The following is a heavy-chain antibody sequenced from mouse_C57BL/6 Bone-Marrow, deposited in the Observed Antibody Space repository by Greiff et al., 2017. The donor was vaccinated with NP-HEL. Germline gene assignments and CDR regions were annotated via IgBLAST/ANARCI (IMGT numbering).Heavy chain of an antibody. CDR2: ISNLAYSI. D-gene: IGHD1-3*01. Sequence: EVQGVESGGGLVQPGGSLKLSCAASGFTFSDYGMAWVRQAPRKGPEWVAFISNLAYSIYYADTVTGRFTISRENAKNTLYLEMSSLRSEDTAMYYCARQGSAYWGQGTLVTVSA. CDR3: ARQGSAY. CDR1: GFTFSDYG. J-gene: IGHJ3*01. V-gene: IGHV5-15*01.